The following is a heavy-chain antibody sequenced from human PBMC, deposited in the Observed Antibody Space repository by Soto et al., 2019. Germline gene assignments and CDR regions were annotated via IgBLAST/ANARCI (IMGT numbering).Heavy chain of an antibody. Sequence: PSETLSRTGTVSGGSLRYFVHFWTWIRQRPGRVLEWIGYSTYTGVTYYSPSLQSRISISVDTSKNQFSLTLNSVTAADTAVYYCATDSGGPPLNSFDSWGHGTLVSVSS. J-gene: IGHJ5*01. CDR1: GGSLRYFVHF. V-gene: IGHV4-31*03. D-gene: IGHD3-16*01. CDR3: ATDSGGPPLNSFDS. CDR2: STYTGVT.